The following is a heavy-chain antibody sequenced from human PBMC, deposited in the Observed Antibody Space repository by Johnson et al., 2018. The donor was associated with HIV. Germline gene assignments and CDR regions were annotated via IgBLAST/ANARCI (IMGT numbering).Heavy chain of an antibody. J-gene: IGHJ3*02. CDR1: GFTVSSNY. V-gene: IGHV3-66*02. D-gene: IGHD7-27*01. CDR3: ARVSWGDAFDI. Sequence: VQLVESGGGLVQPGGSLRLSCAASGFTVSSNYMSWVRQGPGKGLEWVSGISGSGASTYYADSMKGRFTISRDNAKNSLYLQMGSLRAEDMAVYYCARVSWGDAFDIWGQGTMVTVSS. CDR2: SGSGAST.